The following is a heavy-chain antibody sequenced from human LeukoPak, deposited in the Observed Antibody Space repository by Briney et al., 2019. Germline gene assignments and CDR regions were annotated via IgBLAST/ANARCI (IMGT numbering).Heavy chain of an antibody. Sequence: PGGSLRLSCAASGFTFSSYAMSWVRQAPGKGLEWVSAISDSGGSTYYADSVKGRFTISRDNSKNTLYLQMNSLRAEDTAVYYCTTAGNNGRYYLWDAFDIWGQGTMVTVSS. CDR1: GFTFSSYA. V-gene: IGHV3-23*01. J-gene: IGHJ3*02. CDR2: ISDSGGST. CDR3: TTAGNNGRYYLWDAFDI. D-gene: IGHD1-26*01.